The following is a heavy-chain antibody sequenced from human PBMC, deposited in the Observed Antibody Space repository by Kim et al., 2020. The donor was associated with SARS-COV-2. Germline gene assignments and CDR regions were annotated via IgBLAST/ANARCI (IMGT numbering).Heavy chain of an antibody. CDR3: AREPYYYSSSP. Sequence: GGSLRLSCAASGFTFSDLYMSWIRQGPGKGLEWVSYISGDGSTIHYADSVKGRFTVSRDNAKSSLYLQMNSLRAEDTAVYYCAREPYYYSSSPWGQGTLV. J-gene: IGHJ4*02. CDR1: GFTFSDLY. CDR2: ISGDGSTI. V-gene: IGHV3-11*01. D-gene: IGHD3-3*01.